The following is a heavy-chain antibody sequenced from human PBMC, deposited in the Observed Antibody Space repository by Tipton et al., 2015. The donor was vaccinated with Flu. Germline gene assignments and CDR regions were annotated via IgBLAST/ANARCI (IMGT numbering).Heavy chain of an antibody. D-gene: IGHD7-27*01. CDR3: ARHVNWGSGYDH. CDR1: GYSISSRYY. Sequence: TLSLTCTVSGYSISSRYYWGWIRQPPGKGLEWIGCVYHGGTTYYNPSLKSRVAISLDTFKNQFSLKLTSVTAADTAVYYCARHVNWGSGYDHCGQGTLVTVSS. J-gene: IGHJ4*02. V-gene: IGHV4-38-2*02. CDR2: VYHGGTT.